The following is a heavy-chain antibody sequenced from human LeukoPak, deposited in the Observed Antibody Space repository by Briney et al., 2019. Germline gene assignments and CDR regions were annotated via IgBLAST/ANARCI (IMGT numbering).Heavy chain of an antibody. CDR2: ISYDGSNK. Sequence: GRSLRLSCAASGFTFSSYAMHWVRQAPGKGLERVAVISYDGSNKYYADSVKGRFTISRDNSKNTLYLQMNSLRAEDTAVYYCARGTIAVAGTSGYWGQGTLVTVSS. CDR1: GFTFSSYA. D-gene: IGHD6-19*01. J-gene: IGHJ4*02. V-gene: IGHV3-30*04. CDR3: ARGTIAVAGTSGY.